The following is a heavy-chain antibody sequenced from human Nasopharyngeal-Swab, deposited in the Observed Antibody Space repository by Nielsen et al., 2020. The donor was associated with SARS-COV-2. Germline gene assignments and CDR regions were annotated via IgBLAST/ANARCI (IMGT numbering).Heavy chain of an antibody. CDR2: IYYSGST. CDR3: ARLSPEDGDY. V-gene: IGHV4-39*01. Sequence: WIRQPPGKGLEWIGSIYYSGSTYYNPSLKSRVTIFVDTSKNQFSLKLSSVTAADTAVYYCARLSPEDGDYWGQGTLVTVSS. J-gene: IGHJ4*02. D-gene: IGHD3-10*01.